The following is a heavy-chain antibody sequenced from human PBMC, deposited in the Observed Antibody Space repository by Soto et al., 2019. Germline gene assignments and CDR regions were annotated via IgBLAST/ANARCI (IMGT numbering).Heavy chain of an antibody. CDR2: IKQDGSEK. J-gene: IGHJ2*01. CDR1: GFTFSHYW. V-gene: IGHV3-7*01. Sequence: EVQLVESGGGLVQPGGSLRLSCSASGFTFSHYWMSWVRQAPGKGLEWVANIKQDGSEKYYVDSVKGRFTISRDNAKNSLDLPRKRLRAEDTAVYYCARPGLVVVITSDWYFELWGRGTLVTVSS. CDR3: ARPGLVVVITSDWYFEL. D-gene: IGHD3-22*01.